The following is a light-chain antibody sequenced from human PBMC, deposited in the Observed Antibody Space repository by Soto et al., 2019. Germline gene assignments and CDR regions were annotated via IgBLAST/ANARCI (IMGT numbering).Light chain of an antibody. V-gene: IGKV1-17*01. J-gene: IGKJ5*01. CDR2: AAS. CDR1: RDVGSD. Sequence: TQMTQSPLSLSASVGEKIIITCRASRDVGSDVSWYQQKPGQAPKLVIYAASNLYTGVPSRFSGRRSGTEFTLTISSLQPEDFASYYCQQRSNWPPKITFGQGTRLEIK. CDR3: QQRSNWPPKIT.